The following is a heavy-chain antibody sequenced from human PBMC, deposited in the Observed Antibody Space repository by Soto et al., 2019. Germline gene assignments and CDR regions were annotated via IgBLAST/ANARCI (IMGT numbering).Heavy chain of an antibody. D-gene: IGHD6-13*01. CDR3: AKEPPAIAAGGIDY. J-gene: IGHJ4*02. CDR2: ISNDGSNT. Sequence: XGSLRLSCAASGFPFSPYGMHWVRQAPGKGLEWVAGISNDGSNTYYGDSVKGRFTISRDNSEKTLYLQMNSLRAADTAVYYCAKEPPAIAAGGIDYWGQGTLVTVSS. CDR1: GFPFSPYG. V-gene: IGHV3-30*18.